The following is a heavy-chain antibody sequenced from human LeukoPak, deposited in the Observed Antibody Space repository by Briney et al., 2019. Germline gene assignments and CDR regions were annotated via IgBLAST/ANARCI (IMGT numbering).Heavy chain of an antibody. V-gene: IGHV3-48*03. CDR1: GFTFSSYE. D-gene: IGHD1-26*01. CDR3: AKASEWELLEDY. Sequence: PGGSLRLSCAASGFTFSSYEMNWVRQAPGKGLEWVSYISSSGSTIYYADSVKGRFTISRDNAKNTLYLQMNSLRAEDTAVYYCAKASEWELLEDYWGQGTLVTVSS. CDR2: ISSSGSTI. J-gene: IGHJ4*02.